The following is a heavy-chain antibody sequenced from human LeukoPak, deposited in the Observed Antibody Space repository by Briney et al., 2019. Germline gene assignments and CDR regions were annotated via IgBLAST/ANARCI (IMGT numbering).Heavy chain of an antibody. CDR1: GYTFTSYG. CDR2: ISAYNGNT. V-gene: IGHV1-18*01. CDR3: ARDSARFLEWLLGDSYYYYYGMDV. Sequence: ASVKVSFKASGYTFTSYGISWVRQAPGQGLEWMGWISAYNGNTNYAQKLQGRVTMTTDTSTSTAYMELRSLRSDDTAVYYCARDSARFLEWLLGDSYYYYYGMDVWGQGTTVTVSS. J-gene: IGHJ6*02. D-gene: IGHD3-3*01.